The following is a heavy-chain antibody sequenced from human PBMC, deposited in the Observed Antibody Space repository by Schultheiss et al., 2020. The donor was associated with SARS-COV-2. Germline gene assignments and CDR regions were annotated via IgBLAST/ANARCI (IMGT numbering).Heavy chain of an antibody. V-gene: IGHV4-59*12. D-gene: IGHD3-3*01. CDR2: IYYSGST. J-gene: IGHJ3*02. CDR1: GGSISSYY. Sequence: SETLSLTCTVSGGSISSYYWSWIRQPPGKGLEWIGYIYYSGSTNYNPSLKSRVTISVDTSKNQFSLKLSSVTAADTAVYYCARREGLYVGGAFDIWGQGTMVTVSS. CDR3: ARREGLYVGGAFDI.